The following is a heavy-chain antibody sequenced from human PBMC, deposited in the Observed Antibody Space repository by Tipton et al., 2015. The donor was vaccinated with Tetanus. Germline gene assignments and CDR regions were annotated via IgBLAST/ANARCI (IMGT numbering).Heavy chain of an antibody. D-gene: IGHD6-13*01. CDR3: ARGGITAAGILDY. J-gene: IGHJ4*02. Sequence: TLSLTCTVSRGSISSDIYNWGWIRQPPGRGLQWIGNINYYGTTYYSPSLESRVTMSVDPPKNQFSLHLSSVTAADTAVYYCARGGITAAGILDYWGQGTLVTVSS. V-gene: IGHV4-39*07. CDR1: RGSISSDIYN. CDR2: INYYGTT.